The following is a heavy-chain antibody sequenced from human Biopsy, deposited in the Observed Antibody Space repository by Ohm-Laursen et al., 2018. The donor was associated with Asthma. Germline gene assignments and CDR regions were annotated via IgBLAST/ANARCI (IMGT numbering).Heavy chain of an antibody. CDR2: ISWNSGNI. J-gene: IGHJ4*01. V-gene: IGHV3-9*01. CDR3: AKSADYYDSTDYLDF. Sequence: LSLTCTASGFSFDDCAMHWVRQAPGKGLEWVSSISWNSGNIDYAVSVKGRFTISRDNAKNSLYLQMQSLRPEDTAFYYCAKSADYYDSTDYLDFWGRGTLVTVSS. CDR1: GFSFDDCA. D-gene: IGHD3-22*01.